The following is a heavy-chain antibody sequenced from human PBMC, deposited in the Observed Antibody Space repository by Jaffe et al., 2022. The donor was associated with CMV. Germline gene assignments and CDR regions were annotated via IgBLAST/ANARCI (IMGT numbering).Heavy chain of an antibody. Sequence: QVQLVQSGAEVKKPGASVKVSCKVSGYTLTELSMHWVRQAPGKGLEWMGGFDPEDGETIYAQKFQGRVTMTEDTSTDTAYMELSSLRSEDTAVYYCATRSPYCSGGSCYSDTTGWFDPWGQGTLVTVSS. D-gene: IGHD2-15*01. J-gene: IGHJ5*02. CDR2: FDPEDGET. CDR3: ATRSPYCSGGSCYSDTTGWFDP. CDR1: GYTLTELS. V-gene: IGHV1-24*01.